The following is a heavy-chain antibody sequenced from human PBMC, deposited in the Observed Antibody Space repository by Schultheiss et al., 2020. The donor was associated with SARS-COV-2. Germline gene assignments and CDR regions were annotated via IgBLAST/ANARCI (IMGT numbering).Heavy chain of an antibody. CDR2: INHSGST. D-gene: IGHD5-24*01. Sequence: SETLSLTCAVYGGSFSGYYWSWIRQPPGKGLEWIGEINHSGSTNYNPSLKSRVTMSVDTSKNQFSLKLSSVTAADTAVYYCATGDGYKRGLLDYWGQGTLVTVSS. CDR3: ATGDGYKRGLLDY. V-gene: IGHV4-34*01. CDR1: GGSFSGYY. J-gene: IGHJ4*02.